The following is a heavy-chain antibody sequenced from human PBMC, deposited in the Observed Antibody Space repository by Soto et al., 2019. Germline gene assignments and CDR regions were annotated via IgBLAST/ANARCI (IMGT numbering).Heavy chain of an antibody. Sequence: SETLSLTCTVSGGSISSGGYYWSWIRQHPGKGLEWIGYIYYSGSTYYNPSLKSRVTISVDTSKNQFSLKLSSVTAADTAVYYCAREVRYFDWSIDYRGQGTLVTVSS. J-gene: IGHJ4*02. CDR1: GGSISSGGYY. D-gene: IGHD3-9*01. V-gene: IGHV4-31*03. CDR3: AREVRYFDWSIDY. CDR2: IYYSGST.